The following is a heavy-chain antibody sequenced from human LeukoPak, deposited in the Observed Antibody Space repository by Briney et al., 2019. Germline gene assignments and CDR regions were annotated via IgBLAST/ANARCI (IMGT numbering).Heavy chain of an antibody. Sequence: PGGSLRLSCAASGFTFSDYYMSWIRQAPGKGLEWVSYISSSGSTIYYADSVKGRFTISRDNAKNSLYLQMNSLRAEETAVYYCARVISPPVHPYYDFWSGYYTTDCYFDYWGQGTLVTVSS. CDR3: ARVISPPVHPYYDFWSGYYTTDCYFDY. J-gene: IGHJ4*02. CDR2: ISSSGSTI. V-gene: IGHV3-11*01. CDR1: GFTFSDYY. D-gene: IGHD3-3*01.